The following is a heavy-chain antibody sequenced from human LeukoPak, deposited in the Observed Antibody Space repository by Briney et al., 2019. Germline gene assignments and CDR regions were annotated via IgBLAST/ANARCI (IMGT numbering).Heavy chain of an antibody. D-gene: IGHD6-19*01. CDR2: ISSSSSYI. J-gene: IGHJ4*02. Sequence: KPGGSLRLSCAASGFTLRKFGINWVRQAPGKGLEWVSSISSSSSYISYADSVKGRFTISRANAKNSLDLQMNSLRAEDTAVYYCAIDRYRSGWYTFDYWGQGTLVTVSS. V-gene: IGHV3-21*01. CDR3: AIDRYRSGWYTFDY. CDR1: GFTLRKFG.